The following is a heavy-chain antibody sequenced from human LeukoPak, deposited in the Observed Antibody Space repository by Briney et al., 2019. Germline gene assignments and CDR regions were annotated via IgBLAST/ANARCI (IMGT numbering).Heavy chain of an antibody. V-gene: IGHV3-23*01. CDR2: ISGSGGST. D-gene: IGHD4-17*01. Sequence: PWGSLRLSCAASGFTFSNYAMSWVRQAPGKGLEWVSAISGSGGSTYYADSVKGRFTISRDNSKNTLYLQMNGLRVEDTAVYYCAIVLRNTVTGKLDYWGQGTLVTVSS. CDR1: GFTFSNYA. J-gene: IGHJ4*02. CDR3: AIVLRNTVTGKLDY.